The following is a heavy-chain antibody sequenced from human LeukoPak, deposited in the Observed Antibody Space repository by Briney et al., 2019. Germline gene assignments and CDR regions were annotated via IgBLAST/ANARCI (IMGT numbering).Heavy chain of an antibody. Sequence: ASVKVSCKASGYAFTGYYMHWVRQAPGQGLEWMGWINPNSGGTNYAQKFQGRVTMTRDTSISTAYMEVSRLTSDDTAVFYCAREGSGYPYWGQGTLVTVSS. CDR1: GYAFTGYY. D-gene: IGHD5-12*01. CDR2: INPNSGGT. V-gene: IGHV1-2*02. J-gene: IGHJ4*02. CDR3: AREGSGYPY.